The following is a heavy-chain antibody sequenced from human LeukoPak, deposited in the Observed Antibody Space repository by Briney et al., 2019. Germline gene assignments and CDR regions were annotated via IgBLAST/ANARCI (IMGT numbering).Heavy chain of an antibody. Sequence: VASVKVSCKASGYTFTSYDINWVRQAPGQGLEWMGWINPNSGGTNYAQKFQGRVTMTRDTSISTAYMELSRLRSDDTAVYYCARRFKIRAIFDGFDPWGQGTLVTVSS. J-gene: IGHJ5*02. CDR3: ARRFKIRAIFDGFDP. CDR1: GYTFTSYD. D-gene: IGHD2-21*01. CDR2: INPNSGGT. V-gene: IGHV1-2*02.